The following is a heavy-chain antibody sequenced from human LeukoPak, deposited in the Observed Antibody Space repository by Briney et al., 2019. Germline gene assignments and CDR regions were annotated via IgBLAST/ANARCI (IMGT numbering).Heavy chain of an antibody. CDR2: IDWDDDK. Sequence: SGPALLKPSQSLTLTCTFSGFSLSTNGICVSWIRQLPGKALEWLARIDWDDDKCYSTSLKTRLTISKDTSKNQVVLTMTNMDPVDTATYYCARIRIAAGYFDYWGQGTLVTVSS. V-gene: IGHV2-70*11. CDR3: ARIRIAAGYFDY. D-gene: IGHD6-13*01. CDR1: GFSLSTNGIC. J-gene: IGHJ4*02.